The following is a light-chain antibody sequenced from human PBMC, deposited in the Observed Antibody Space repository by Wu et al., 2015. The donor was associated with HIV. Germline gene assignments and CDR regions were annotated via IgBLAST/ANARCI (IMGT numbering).Light chain of an antibody. Sequence: EIVMTQSPATLSVSPGERATLSCRTSQSVSSNLAWYQQKPGQAPRLLIYSASTRATGIPARFSGSGSGTEFTLTISSLQSEDFAVYYCQQYNNWPPLVTFGGGTKVEI. CDR1: QSVSSN. J-gene: IGKJ4*01. CDR3: QQYNNWPPLVT. V-gene: IGKV3-15*01. CDR2: SAS.